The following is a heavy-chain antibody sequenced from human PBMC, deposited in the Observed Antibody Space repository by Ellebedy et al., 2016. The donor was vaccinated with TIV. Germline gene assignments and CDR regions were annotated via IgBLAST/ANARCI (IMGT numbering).Heavy chain of an antibody. CDR3: AREMRSPDWTKSNWYGALDN. D-gene: IGHD6-13*01. CDR1: GFTFSSYW. J-gene: IGHJ4*02. V-gene: IGHV3-74*01. Sequence: GESLKISCAASGFTFSSYWMHWVRQAPGKGLVWVSRINGDGSSTSYADSVKGRFTISRDKANNSLYLQMTSLRADDTAVYYCAREMRSPDWTKSNWYGALDNWGQGTLVTVSS. CDR2: INGDGSST.